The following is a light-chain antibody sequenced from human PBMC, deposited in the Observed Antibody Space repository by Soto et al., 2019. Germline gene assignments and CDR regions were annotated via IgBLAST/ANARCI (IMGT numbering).Light chain of an antibody. V-gene: IGLV2-23*02. CDR3: CSYAGSSTFYV. CDR1: SSDVGSYNL. CDR2: EVS. J-gene: IGLJ1*01. Sequence: QSVLTQPASVSGSPGQSTTISCTGTSSDVGSYNLVSWYQQHPGKAPKLMIYEVSKWPSGVSNRFSSSKSGNTASLTISGLQAEDEADYYCCSYAGSSTFYVFGTGTKVTVL.